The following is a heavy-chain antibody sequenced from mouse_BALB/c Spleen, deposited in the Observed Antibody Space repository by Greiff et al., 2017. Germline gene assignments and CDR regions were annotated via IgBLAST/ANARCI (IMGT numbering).Heavy chain of an antibody. CDR3: ARYGNYGSYWYFDV. D-gene: IGHD2-10*02. Sequence: EVNVVESGGGLVKPGGSLKLSCAASGFTFSDYYMYWVRPTPEKRLEWVATISDGGSYTYYPDSVKGRFTISRDNAKNNLYLQMSSLKSEDTAMYYCARYGNYGSYWYFDVWGAGTTVTVSS. CDR1: GFTFSDYY. CDR2: ISDGGSYT. V-gene: IGHV5-4*02. J-gene: IGHJ1*01.